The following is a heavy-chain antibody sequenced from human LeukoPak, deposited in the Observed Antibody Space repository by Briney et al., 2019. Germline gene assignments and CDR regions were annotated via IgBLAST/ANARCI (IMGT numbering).Heavy chain of an antibody. Sequence: GGSLRLSCAASGFTFSSYAMTWVRQAAGKGLEWVSAISGSGTATSYADSLKGRFTISRDNSKNTVYLQMNSLRADDTAVYYCAKGLYHYYGSGSYTLDYWGQGTQVTVSS. J-gene: IGHJ4*02. D-gene: IGHD3-10*01. CDR2: ISGSGTAT. CDR1: GFTFSSYA. CDR3: AKGLYHYYGSGSYTLDY. V-gene: IGHV3-23*01.